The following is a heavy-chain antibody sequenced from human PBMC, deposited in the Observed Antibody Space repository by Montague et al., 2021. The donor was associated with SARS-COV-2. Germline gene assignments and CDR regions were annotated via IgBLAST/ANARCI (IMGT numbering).Heavy chain of an antibody. D-gene: IGHD2-15*01. Sequence: SLRLSCPASGFTFSSYAMHWVRQAPGKGLEWVAVISYDGGNKYYADSVKGRFTISRDNSKNTLYLQMHSLRAEDTAVYYCARDKDLYCSGGSCYSLDYYDSSGYSLRGYFDYWGQGTLVTVSS. J-gene: IGHJ4*02. CDR3: ARDKDLYCSGGSCYSLDYYDSSGYSLRGYFDY. CDR2: ISYDGGNK. CDR1: GFTFSSYA. V-gene: IGHV3-30-3*01.